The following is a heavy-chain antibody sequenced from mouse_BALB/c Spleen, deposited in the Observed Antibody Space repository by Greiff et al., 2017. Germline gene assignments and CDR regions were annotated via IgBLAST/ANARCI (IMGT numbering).Heavy chain of an antibody. CDR3: AREGELRGWYVDV. CDR1: GFTFSSYA. Sequence: EVKVVESGGGLVKPGGSLKLSCAASGFTFSSYAMSWVRQTPEKRLEWVASISSGGSTYYPDSVKGRLTISRDNARNILYLQMSSLRAEDTAMYYCAREGELRGWYVDVWGAGTTVTVSS. V-gene: IGHV5-6-5*01. J-gene: IGHJ1*01. CDR2: ISSGGST. D-gene: IGHD2-12*01.